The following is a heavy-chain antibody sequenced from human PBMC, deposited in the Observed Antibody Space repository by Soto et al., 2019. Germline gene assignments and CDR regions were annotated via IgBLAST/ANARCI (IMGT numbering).Heavy chain of an antibody. Sequence: EGRLVESGGGLVKPEESLRLSCAASGFIFRNAWMNWVRQAPGKGLEWVGRVKSKIDDETTDYAAPVKGRFAITRDESKSVVYTQMNSLRIEDPAVYCGTTSIVSGVGAFDYWGPGTVVTVSS. J-gene: IGHJ4*02. V-gene: IGHV3-15*07. CDR3: TTSIVSGVGAFDY. CDR2: VKSKIDDETT. CDR1: GFIFRNAW. D-gene: IGHD1-26*01.